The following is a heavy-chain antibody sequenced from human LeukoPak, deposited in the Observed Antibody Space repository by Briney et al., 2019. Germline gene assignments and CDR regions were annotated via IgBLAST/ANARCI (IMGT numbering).Heavy chain of an antibody. CDR2: MNPNSGNT. CDR3: ATEGGYSYGL. J-gene: IGHJ4*02. V-gene: IGHV1-8*01. Sequence: ASVKVSCKASGYTFTSYDINWVRQATGQGLEWMGWMNPNSGNTGYAQKFQGRVTITTDESTSTAYMELSSLRSEDTAVYYCATEGGYSYGLWGQGTLVTVSS. D-gene: IGHD5-18*01. CDR1: GYTFTSYD.